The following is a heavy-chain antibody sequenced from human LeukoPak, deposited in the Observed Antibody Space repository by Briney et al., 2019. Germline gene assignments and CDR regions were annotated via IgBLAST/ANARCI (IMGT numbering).Heavy chain of an antibody. CDR3: ASSFYSSSWYRLLDY. CDR1: GFTFSSYS. V-gene: IGHV3-21*01. D-gene: IGHD6-13*01. Sequence: SGGSLRLSCAASGFTFSSYSMNWVRQAPGKGREWVSAISSSSSYIYYADSVKGRFTISRDNGKNSLYLQMNSLRAEDTAVYYCASSFYSSSWYRLLDYWGQGTLVTVSS. CDR2: ISSSSSYI. J-gene: IGHJ4*02.